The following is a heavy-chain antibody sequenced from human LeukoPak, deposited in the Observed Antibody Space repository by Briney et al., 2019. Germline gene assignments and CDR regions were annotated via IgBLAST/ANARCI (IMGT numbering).Heavy chain of an antibody. V-gene: IGHV4-34*01. Sequence: KPSETLSLTCAVYGGSFSGYYWSWIRQPPPKGLEWIGEINHSGSTYYNPSLKSRVTISVDTSKNQFSLKLSSVTAADTAVYYCARMEEYYDILTGYYEWYYFDYWGQGTLVTVSS. CDR1: GGSFSGYY. CDR3: ARMEEYYDILTGYYEWYYFDY. D-gene: IGHD3-9*01. CDR2: INHSGST. J-gene: IGHJ4*02.